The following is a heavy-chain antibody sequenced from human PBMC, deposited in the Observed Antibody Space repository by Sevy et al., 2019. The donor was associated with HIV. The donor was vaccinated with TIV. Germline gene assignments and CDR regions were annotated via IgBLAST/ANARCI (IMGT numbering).Heavy chain of an antibody. CDR2: ISWNSDKI. CDR1: GFTFDDNA. V-gene: IGHV3-9*01. Sequence: GGSLRLSCVASGFTFDDNAMHWVRQAPGKGLEWVSGISWNSDKIDYADSVKGRFTMSRDNAKNSLYLQMNSLRTEDTALYYCAKSRTSFRGMDVWGQGTTVTVSS. CDR3: AKSRTSFRGMDV. D-gene: IGHD2-2*01. J-gene: IGHJ6*02.